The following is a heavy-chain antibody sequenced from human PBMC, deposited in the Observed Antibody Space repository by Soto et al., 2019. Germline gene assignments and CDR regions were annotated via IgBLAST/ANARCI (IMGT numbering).Heavy chain of an antibody. CDR3: ASIYGDYAD. J-gene: IGHJ4*02. V-gene: IGHV1-69*02. CDR2: IIPILGEA. Sequence: QVQLVQSGAEVKKPGSSVKVSCKASGGTFSSYTISWVRQAPGQGLEWMGRIIPILGEAKYAQKFQGRVTISADKSTSTAYLELSSLRSEDTAVYYCASIYGDYADWGQGTLVTFSS. D-gene: IGHD4-17*01. CDR1: GGTFSSYT.